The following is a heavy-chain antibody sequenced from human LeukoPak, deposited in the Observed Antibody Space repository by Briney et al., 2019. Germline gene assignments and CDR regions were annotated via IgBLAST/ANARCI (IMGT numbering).Heavy chain of an antibody. V-gene: IGHV4-59*08. CDR3: ATLQWPVDY. CDR1: GGSISSYY. CDR2: IYYSGST. J-gene: IGHJ4*02. D-gene: IGHD6-19*01. Sequence: SETLSLTCTVSGGSISSYYWSWIRQPPGKGLEWIGYIYYSGSTSYNPSLKSRVTISVDTSKNQFSLKLSSVTAADTAVYYCATLQWPVDYWGQGTLVTVSS.